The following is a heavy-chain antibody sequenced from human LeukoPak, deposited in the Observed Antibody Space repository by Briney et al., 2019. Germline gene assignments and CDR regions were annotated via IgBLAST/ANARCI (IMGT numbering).Heavy chain of an antibody. CDR1: GFTFSSYA. CDR3: AKAAGIAVAGTRLDY. CDR2: ISGSGGST. J-gene: IGHJ4*02. V-gene: IGHV3-23*01. Sequence: GGSLRLSCAASGFTFSSYAMSWVRQAPGKWLEWVSAISGSGGSTYYADSVKGRFTISRDNSKNTLYLQMNSLRAEDTAVYYCAKAAGIAVAGTRLDYWGQGTLVTVSS. D-gene: IGHD6-19*01.